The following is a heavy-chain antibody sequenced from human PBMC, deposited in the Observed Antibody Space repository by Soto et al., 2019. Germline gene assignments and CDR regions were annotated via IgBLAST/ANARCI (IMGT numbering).Heavy chain of an antibody. D-gene: IGHD3-3*02. Sequence: GTSVEVPCKASGGTFSSYAISWVRQAPGQGLEWMGGIIPIFGTANYAQKFQGRVTITADESTSTAYMELSSLRSEDTAVYYCARVSESPEEHYDAFDIWGQGTMVTVSS. V-gene: IGHV1-69*13. CDR3: ARVSESPEEHYDAFDI. CDR2: IIPIFGTA. CDR1: GGTFSSYA. J-gene: IGHJ3*02.